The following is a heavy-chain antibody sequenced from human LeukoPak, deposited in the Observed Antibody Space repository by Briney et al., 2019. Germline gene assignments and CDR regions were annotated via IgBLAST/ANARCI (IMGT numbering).Heavy chain of an antibody. Sequence: ASVKVSCKASGYTFINYGIIWVRQAPGRGLEWMGWISADNGNTNYAQKLQDRVTMTTNTSTSTAYMELRSLRSDDTALYYCARVIPQGPYYYHGMDVWGQGTTVTVSS. CDR2: ISADNGNT. J-gene: IGHJ6*02. V-gene: IGHV1-18*01. D-gene: IGHD3-16*01. CDR1: GYTFINYG. CDR3: ARVIPQGPYYYHGMDV.